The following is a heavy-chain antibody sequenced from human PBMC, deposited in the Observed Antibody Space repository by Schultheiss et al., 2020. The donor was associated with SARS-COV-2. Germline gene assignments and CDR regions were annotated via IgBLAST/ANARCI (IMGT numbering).Heavy chain of an antibody. D-gene: IGHD6-19*01. CDR3: ASGRRIAVAGTRFDY. CDR1: GGSIRSGSYY. J-gene: IGHJ4*02. CDR2: IYYSGST. Sequence: SETLSLTCTVSGGSIRSGSYYWSWIRQSAGKGLEWIGYIYYSGSTNYNPSLKSRVTISVDTSKNQFSLKLSSVTAADTAVYYCASGRRIAVAGTRFDYWGQGTLVTVSS. V-gene: IGHV4-61*10.